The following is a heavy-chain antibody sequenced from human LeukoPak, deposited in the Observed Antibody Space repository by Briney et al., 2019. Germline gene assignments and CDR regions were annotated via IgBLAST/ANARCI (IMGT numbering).Heavy chain of an antibody. D-gene: IGHD1-1*01. Sequence: SESLSLTCAVYGGSFSGYYWSWIRQPPGKGLEWIGEIVRSGNTKYNPSLKSRVTISVDTSKNQFSLNLTSVTAADTAVYYCARFGSSTWYKGAFDIWGQGTMV. CDR1: GGSFSGYY. CDR3: ARFGSSTWYKGAFDI. V-gene: IGHV4-34*12. J-gene: IGHJ3*02. CDR2: IVRSGNT.